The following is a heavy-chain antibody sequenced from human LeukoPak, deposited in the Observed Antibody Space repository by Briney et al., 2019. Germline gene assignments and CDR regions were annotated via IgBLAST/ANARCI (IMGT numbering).Heavy chain of an antibody. J-gene: IGHJ4*02. CDR1: GFTFSSYA. V-gene: IGHV3-23*01. CDR2: ISGSDGST. Sequence: PGGSLRLSCAASGFTFSSYAMSWVRQAPGKGLEWVSTISGSDGSTYYADSLKGRFTISRDNSKNTLYPQMNSLRAEDTAVYYCARVPYGSGSYQGGYWGQGTLVTVSS. CDR3: ARVPYGSGSYQGGY. D-gene: IGHD3-10*01.